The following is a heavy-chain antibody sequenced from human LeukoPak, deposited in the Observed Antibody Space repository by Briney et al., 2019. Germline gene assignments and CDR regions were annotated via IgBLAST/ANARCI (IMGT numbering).Heavy chain of an antibody. D-gene: IGHD6-13*01. CDR1: GFTFSSQL. CDR3: ASERPSSGWYDY. Sequence: GGSLRLSCAASGFTFSSQLMTWVRQAPGKGLEWVANIYPDGREKYYADAVKGRFTISRDNAKNSLDLQMNSLRAEDTAVYYCASERPSSGWYDYWGQGTLVTVSS. V-gene: IGHV3-7*01. J-gene: IGHJ4*02. CDR2: IYPDGREK.